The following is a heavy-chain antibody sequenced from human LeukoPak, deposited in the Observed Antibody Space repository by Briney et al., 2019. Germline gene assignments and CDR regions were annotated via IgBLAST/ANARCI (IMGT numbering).Heavy chain of an antibody. CDR3: ARALKGADYYYYYMDV. CDR2: IYYSGST. CDR1: GGSISSYY. J-gene: IGHJ6*03. Sequence: SETLSLTCTVSGGSISSYYWSWIRQPPGKGLEWIGHIYYSGSTNYNPSLKSRVTISVDTSKNQFSLKLSSVTAADTAVYYCARALKGADYYYYYMDVWGKGTTVTVSS. D-gene: IGHD1-26*01. V-gene: IGHV4-59*01.